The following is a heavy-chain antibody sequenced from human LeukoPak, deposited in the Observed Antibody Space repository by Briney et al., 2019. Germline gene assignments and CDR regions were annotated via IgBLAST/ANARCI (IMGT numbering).Heavy chain of an antibody. CDR2: INPSGRI. V-gene: IGHV4-34*01. Sequence: PSETLSLTCAVYGGSFSGYYWTWIRQAPGKGLEWIGEINPSGRISYNPSLKSRLTISVDASKNQFSLNLRSLTAADTAVYYRARGRQEVSMIVVVMTGVSYYLDVWGKGTTVTVS. CDR3: ARGRQEVSMIVVVMTGVSYYLDV. CDR1: GGSFSGYY. J-gene: IGHJ6*03. D-gene: IGHD3-22*01.